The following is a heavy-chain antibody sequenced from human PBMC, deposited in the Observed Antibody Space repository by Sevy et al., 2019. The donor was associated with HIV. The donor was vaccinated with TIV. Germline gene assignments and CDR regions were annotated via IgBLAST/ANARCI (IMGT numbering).Heavy chain of an antibody. J-gene: IGHJ5*02. CDR2: INHSGST. Sequence: SETLSLTCAVYGGSFSGYYWSWIRQPPGKGLEWIGEINHSGSTNYNPSLKSRVTISVDTSKNQFSLKLSSVTAADTAVYYCARGYVVGDAATTYWFDPWGQGTLVTVSS. V-gene: IGHV4-34*01. D-gene: IGHD2-15*01. CDR1: GGSFSGYY. CDR3: ARGYVVGDAATTYWFDP.